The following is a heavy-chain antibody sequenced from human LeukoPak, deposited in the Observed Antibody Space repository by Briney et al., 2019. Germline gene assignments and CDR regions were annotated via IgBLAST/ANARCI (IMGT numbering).Heavy chain of an antibody. Sequence: PSETLSLTCTVSGGSISSYYWSWIRQPPGKGLEWIGYIYYSGSTNYNPSLKSRLTISVDTSKNQFSLELSSVTAADTALYYCARTSDSIGYYFDYWGQGTLVTVSS. D-gene: IGHD3-22*01. CDR1: GGSISSYY. J-gene: IGHJ4*02. V-gene: IGHV4-59*12. CDR2: IYYSGST. CDR3: ARTSDSIGYYFDY.